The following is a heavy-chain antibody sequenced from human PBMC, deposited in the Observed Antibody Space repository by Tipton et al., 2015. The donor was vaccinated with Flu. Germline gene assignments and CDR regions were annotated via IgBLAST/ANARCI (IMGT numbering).Heavy chain of an antibody. Sequence: SLRLSCAASGFTFSDYYMNWIRQAPGKGLEWVSYISSSGSTMYYADSVKGRFTISRDNAKNSLYLQMSSLRAEDTAVYYCARDRDGILTGTSRYYYYGLGVWCQGTTVTVSS. CDR1: GFTFSDYY. CDR2: ISSSGSTM. D-gene: IGHD3-9*01. V-gene: IGHV3-11*04. J-gene: IGHJ6*02. CDR3: ARDRDGILTGTSRYYYYGLGV.